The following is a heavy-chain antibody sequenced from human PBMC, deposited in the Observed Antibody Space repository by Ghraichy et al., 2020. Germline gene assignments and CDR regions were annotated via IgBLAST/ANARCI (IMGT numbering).Heavy chain of an antibody. Sequence: SGPTLVKPTQTLTLTCTFSGFSLSTREVGVGWIRQPQGKALEWLAHVYWNNDKYYNLFLKSRLTITKDTPRNQVVLTMTNMDPVDTATYYCAHLNGNNWFSFDYWGQGTMVTVSS. V-gene: IGHV2-5*01. CDR3: AHLNGNNWFSFDY. J-gene: IGHJ4*02. D-gene: IGHD1-1*01. CDR1: GFSLSTREVG. CDR2: VYWNNDK.